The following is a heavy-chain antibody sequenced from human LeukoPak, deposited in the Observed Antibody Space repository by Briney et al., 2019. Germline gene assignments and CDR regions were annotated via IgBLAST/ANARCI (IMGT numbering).Heavy chain of an antibody. V-gene: IGHV3-23*01. CDR1: GFIFINYG. Sequence: PGGSLRLSCAASGFIFINYGMSWVRQAPGKGLEWVSAISGSTGSTYYADSVKGRFTISRDNPKNTLYLQMNSLRGEDTAVYYCARGYDFWSGHSFDYWGQGALVTVSS. CDR2: ISGSTGST. CDR3: ARGYDFWSGHSFDY. D-gene: IGHD3-3*01. J-gene: IGHJ4*02.